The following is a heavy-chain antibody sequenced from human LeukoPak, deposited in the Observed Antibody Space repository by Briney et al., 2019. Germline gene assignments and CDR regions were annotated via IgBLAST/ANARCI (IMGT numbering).Heavy chain of an antibody. J-gene: IGHJ4*02. V-gene: IGHV3-21*01. CDR1: GFTFSTCS. CDR2: ISGSSYHI. D-gene: IGHD1-26*01. Sequence: GSLRLSCAASGFTFSTCSMKWVRQAPGKALEWVSSISGSSYHIYYADSVKGRFTISRDNANNLLYLQMNSLRAEDTAVYYCASGTIVGARGADNWGQGTLVTVSS. CDR3: ASGTIVGARGADN.